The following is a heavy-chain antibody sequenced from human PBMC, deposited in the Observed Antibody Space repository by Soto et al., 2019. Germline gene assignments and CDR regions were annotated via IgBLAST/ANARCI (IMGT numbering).Heavy chain of an antibody. V-gene: IGHV1-18*01. Sequence: GASVKVSCKASGYTFTSYGISWVRQAPGQGLEWMGWISAYNGNTNYAQKLQGRVTMTTDTSTSTAYMELRSLRSDDTAVYYCARDRDFWSGPSHYGMDVWGQGTTVTVSS. CDR1: GYTFTSYG. CDR2: ISAYNGNT. D-gene: IGHD3-3*01. CDR3: ARDRDFWSGPSHYGMDV. J-gene: IGHJ6*02.